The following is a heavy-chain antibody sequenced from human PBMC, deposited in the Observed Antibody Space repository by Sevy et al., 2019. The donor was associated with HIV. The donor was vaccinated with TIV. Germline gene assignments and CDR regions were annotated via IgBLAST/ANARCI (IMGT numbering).Heavy chain of an antibody. D-gene: IGHD3-22*01. CDR3: AGALDDSSGSFDALDI. CDR1: GFTFSNYA. CDR2: IFRGGDGT. V-gene: IGHV3-23*01. J-gene: IGHJ3*02. Sequence: GGSLRLSCVASGFTFSNYAMNWVRQAPGKGLEWVSTIFRGGDGTYYADSVQGRFTISRDNSKDTVYLQLSSLRADDTAVYYCAGALDDSSGSFDALDIWGQGTMVSVSS.